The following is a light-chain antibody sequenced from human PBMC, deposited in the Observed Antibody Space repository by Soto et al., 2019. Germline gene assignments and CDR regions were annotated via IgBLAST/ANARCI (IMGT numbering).Light chain of an antibody. V-gene: IGKV3-20*01. J-gene: IGKJ2*01. CDR3: QQYGSSPLYT. CDR2: SAS. Sequence: EIVLTQSPGTLSLSPGETATLSCRASQSISSSYLAWYQQIPGQAPRLLIYSASSRSTGIPDRFSGSGSGTDFTLTISRLEPEDFAAYYCQQYGSSPLYTFGQGTKLEIK. CDR1: QSISSSY.